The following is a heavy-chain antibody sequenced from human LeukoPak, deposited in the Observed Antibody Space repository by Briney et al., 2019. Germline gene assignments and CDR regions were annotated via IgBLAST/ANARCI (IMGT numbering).Heavy chain of an antibody. V-gene: IGHV1-46*01. CDR2: INPSGGST. J-gene: IGHJ5*02. CDR3: ARDRGRIVVVPAASSVNWFDP. CDR1: GYTFTSYY. Sequence: ASVKVSCKASGYTFTSYYMHWARQAPGQGLEWMGIINPSGGSTSYAQKFQGRVTMTRDTSTSTVYMELSSLRSEDTAVYYCARDRGRIVVVPAASSVNWFDPWGQGTLVTVSS. D-gene: IGHD2-2*01.